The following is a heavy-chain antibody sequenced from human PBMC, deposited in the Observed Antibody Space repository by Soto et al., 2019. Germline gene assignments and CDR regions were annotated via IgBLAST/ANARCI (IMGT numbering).Heavy chain of an antibody. Sequence: VQLVQSGAEVKKPGASVKVSCKASGYTFTGHYIHWVRQAPGKGLEWVSAISGSGGSTYYAESVKGRFTISRDNSKNTLYLQMNSLRAEDTAVYYCAKLSDRTRRVPAAIFSDRDAFDIWGQGTMVTVSS. CDR1: GYTFTGHY. CDR2: ISGSGGST. D-gene: IGHD2-2*01. J-gene: IGHJ3*02. V-gene: IGHV3-23*04. CDR3: AKLSDRTRRVPAAIFSDRDAFDI.